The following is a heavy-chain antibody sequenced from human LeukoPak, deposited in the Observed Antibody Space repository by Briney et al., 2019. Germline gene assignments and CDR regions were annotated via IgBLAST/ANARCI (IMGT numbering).Heavy chain of an antibody. Sequence: PSETLSLTCAVYGGSFSGYYWSWIRQPPGKGLEWIGEINHSGSTNYNPSLKSRVTISVDTSKNQLSLKLSSVTGADTAVYYCARGVEGDILNWGQGTLVTVSS. V-gene: IGHV4-34*01. CDR2: INHSGST. CDR1: GGSFSGYY. J-gene: IGHJ4*02. D-gene: IGHD3-9*01. CDR3: ARGVEGDILN.